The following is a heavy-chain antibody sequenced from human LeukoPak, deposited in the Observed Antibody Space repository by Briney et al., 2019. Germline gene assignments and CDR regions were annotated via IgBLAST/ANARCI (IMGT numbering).Heavy chain of an antibody. CDR3: AKSIYGDFDAFDV. Sequence: GGSLRLSCAASGFTFSSYAISWVRQGPGKGLEWVSFIRGGGSSTYYADPVKGRFTISRDNSKNMLFLQMSSLRAEDTAIYYCAKSIYGDFDAFDVWGQGTMVTVSS. CDR2: IRGGGSST. CDR1: GFTFSSYA. J-gene: IGHJ3*01. V-gene: IGHV3-23*01. D-gene: IGHD4-17*01.